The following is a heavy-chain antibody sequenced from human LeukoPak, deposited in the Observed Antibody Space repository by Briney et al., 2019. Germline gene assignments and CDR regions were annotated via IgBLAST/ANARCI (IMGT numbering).Heavy chain of an antibody. CDR1: GFTVSSND. Sequence: GGSLRLSCAASGFTVSSNDMSWVRQAPGKGLECISVIYSGGSTDYADSVKGRFTISRDNSKNTLYLQMNSLRAEDTAVYYCAKDELFDSSGWYPKGGNFDYWGQGTLVTVSS. V-gene: IGHV3-53*05. CDR3: AKDELFDSSGWYPKGGNFDY. CDR2: IYSGGST. J-gene: IGHJ4*02. D-gene: IGHD6-19*01.